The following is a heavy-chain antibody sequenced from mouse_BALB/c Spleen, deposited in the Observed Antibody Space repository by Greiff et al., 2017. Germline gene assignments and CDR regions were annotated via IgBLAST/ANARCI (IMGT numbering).Heavy chain of an antibody. CDR2: INPSTGYT. J-gene: IGHJ3*01. CDR3: ALYYRYDGFAY. D-gene: IGHD2-14*01. Sequence: QVQLKESGAELAKPGASVKMSCKASGYTFTSYWMHWVKQRPGQGLEWIGYINPSTGYTEYNQKFKDKATLTADKSSSTAYMQLSSLTSEDSAVYYCALYYRYDGFAYWGQGTLVTVSA. V-gene: IGHV1-7*01. CDR1: GYTFTSYW.